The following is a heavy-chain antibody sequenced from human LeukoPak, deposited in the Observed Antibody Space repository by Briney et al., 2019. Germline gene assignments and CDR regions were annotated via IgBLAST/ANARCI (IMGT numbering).Heavy chain of an antibody. J-gene: IGHJ4*02. CDR1: GYSFTSYW. CDR2: IYPGDSDT. CDR3: ARLDTAMVYYFDY. D-gene: IGHD5-18*01. V-gene: IGHV5-51*01. Sequence: GASVKVSCKGSGYSFTSYWIGWVRQMPGKGLEWMGIIYPGDSDTRYSPSFQGQVTISADKSISTAYLQWSSLKASDTAMYYCARLDTAMVYYFDYWGQGTLVTVSS.